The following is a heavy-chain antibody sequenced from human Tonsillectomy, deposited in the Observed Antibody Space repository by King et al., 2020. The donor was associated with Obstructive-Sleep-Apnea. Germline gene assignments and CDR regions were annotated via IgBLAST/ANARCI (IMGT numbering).Heavy chain of an antibody. V-gene: IGHV2-5*01. CDR3: AHSLSSSGYWDHDAFDI. CDR2: IYWNDDK. Sequence: ITLKESDPTLVKPTQTLTLTCTFPGFSLSSSGVGVGWIRQPPGKALEWLALIYWNDDKRYRPSLKNRVTITKDTSKNQVVLTMTNMDPVDTATYYCAHSLSSSGYWDHDAFDIWGQGTMVTVSS. CDR1: GFSLSSSGVG. D-gene: IGHD3-22*01. J-gene: IGHJ3*02.